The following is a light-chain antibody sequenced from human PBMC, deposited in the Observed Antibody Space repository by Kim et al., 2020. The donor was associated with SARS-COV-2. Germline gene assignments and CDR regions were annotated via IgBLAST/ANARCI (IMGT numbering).Light chain of an antibody. V-gene: IGKV3-15*01. CDR2: GAS. Sequence: SPGESATLSCRVSQSVSRNLAWYQQTPGQAPRLLIYGASTRATGIPGRFSGSGSGTDFTLTISSLQSEDFAVYYCQQYHNWPPLTFGGGTKVDIK. J-gene: IGKJ4*01. CDR3: QQYHNWPPLT. CDR1: QSVSRN.